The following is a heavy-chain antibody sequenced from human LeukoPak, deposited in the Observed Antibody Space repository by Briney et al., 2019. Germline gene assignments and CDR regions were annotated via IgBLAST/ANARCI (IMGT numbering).Heavy chain of an antibody. D-gene: IGHD2-2*01. CDR1: GGSISTYY. V-gene: IGHV4-59*01. CDR3: ARLSVGYCSSTSCYSADY. CDR2: IYYSGST. Sequence: PSETLSLTCTVSGGSISTYYWSWIRQPPGKGLEWIGLIYYSGSTNYNPSLKSRVTISVDTSKNQFSLKLSSVTAADTAVYYCARLSVGYCSSTSCYSADYWGQGTLVTVSS. J-gene: IGHJ4*02.